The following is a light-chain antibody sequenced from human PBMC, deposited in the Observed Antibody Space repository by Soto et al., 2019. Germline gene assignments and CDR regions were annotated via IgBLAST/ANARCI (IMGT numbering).Light chain of an antibody. V-gene: IGKV4-1*01. CDR2: WAS. J-gene: IGKJ1*01. CDR1: QSVLYSSNDKNF. CDR3: HQYYSSPWT. Sequence: DIVMTQSPDSLAVSLGERATINCKSSQSVLYSSNDKNFLTWYQQKPGQPPKLLIYWASTRESGVPDRFSGSGSETDFTLSINSLQAEDVAVYYCHQYYSSPWTFGQGTKVEIK.